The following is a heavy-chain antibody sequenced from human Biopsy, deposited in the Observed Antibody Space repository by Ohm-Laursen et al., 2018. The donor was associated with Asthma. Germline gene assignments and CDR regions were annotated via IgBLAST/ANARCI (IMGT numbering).Heavy chain of an antibody. CDR1: GFRFNSYA. J-gene: IGHJ3*02. V-gene: IGHV3-23*01. D-gene: IGHD5-18*01. CDR2: IRASGNST. CDR3: AKGMDTFDI. Sequence: SLRLSCAASGFRFNSYAVSWVRQAPGKGPERVSTIRASGNSTYYGDSVKGRFTISRDNSKNTLFLHMNSLRADDTAVYYCAKGMDTFDIWGQGTLVTVSS.